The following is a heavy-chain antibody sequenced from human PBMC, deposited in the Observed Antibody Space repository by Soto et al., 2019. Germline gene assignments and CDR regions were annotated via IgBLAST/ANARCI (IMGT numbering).Heavy chain of an antibody. CDR2: IYYSGST. Sequence: SETLSLTCTVSGGSISSGGYYWSWIRQHPGKGLEWIGYIYYSGSTNYNPSLKSRVTISVDTSKNQFSLKLSSVTAADTAVYYCARAKLDWLLQPYYFDYWGQGTLVTVSS. V-gene: IGHV4-61*08. D-gene: IGHD3-9*01. J-gene: IGHJ4*02. CDR3: ARAKLDWLLQPYYFDY. CDR1: GGSISSGGYY.